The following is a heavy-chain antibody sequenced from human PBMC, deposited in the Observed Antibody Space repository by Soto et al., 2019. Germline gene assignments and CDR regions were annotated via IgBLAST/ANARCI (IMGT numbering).Heavy chain of an antibody. CDR3: ARVSGFDYGDN. CDR1: GYTFTSYA. J-gene: IGHJ4*02. V-gene: IGHV1-18*01. D-gene: IGHD4-17*01. CDR2: ISAYNGNT. Sequence: QVQLVQSGAEVTKPGASVKVSCKASGYTFTSYAFAWVRQAPGQGLEWMAWISAYNGNTIYGEKLQGRVTVTTDASTSTAYMELRSLRSDDTAVYYCARVSGFDYGDNWGQGTLVTVSS.